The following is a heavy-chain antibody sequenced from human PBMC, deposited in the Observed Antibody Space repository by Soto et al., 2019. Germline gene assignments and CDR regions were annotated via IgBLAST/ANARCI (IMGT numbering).Heavy chain of an antibody. V-gene: IGHV3-13*01. CDR1: GFTFSSYD. CDR3: VKCGATTCYRGGMDV. D-gene: IGHD2-2*02. J-gene: IGHJ6*02. Sequence: GSLRLSCAASGFTFSSYDMHWVRQATGKGLEWVSGIGTAGDTHYPGSVKGRFTISRENAKKSLYLQMNSLRAGDTAVYYCVKCGATTCYRGGMDVWGQGTTVTVSS. CDR2: IGTAGDT.